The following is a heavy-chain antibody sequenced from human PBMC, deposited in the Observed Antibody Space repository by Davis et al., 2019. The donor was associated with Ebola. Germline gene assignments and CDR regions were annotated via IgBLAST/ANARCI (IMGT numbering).Heavy chain of an antibody. CDR1: GFTFSDYY. D-gene: IGHD1-26*01. J-gene: IGHJ4*02. CDR3: ARSGSLDY. Sequence: GESLKTLCAASGFTFSDYYMSWLRQAPGKGLEWVAVISYDGSNKYYADSVKGRFTISRDNSKNTLYLQMNSLRAEDTDVYYCARSGSLDYWGQGTLVTVSS. V-gene: IGHV3-30-3*01. CDR2: ISYDGSNK.